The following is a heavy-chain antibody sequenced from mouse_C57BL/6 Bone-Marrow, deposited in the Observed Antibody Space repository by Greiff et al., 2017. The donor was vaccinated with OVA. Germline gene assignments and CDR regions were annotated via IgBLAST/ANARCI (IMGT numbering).Heavy chain of an antibody. D-gene: IGHD1-1*01. CDR1: GYTFTSYW. CDR3: ARGTTVVATGNYFDY. V-gene: IGHV1-64*01. Sequence: QVQLQQPGAELVKPGASVKLSCKASGYTFTSYWMHWVKQRPGQGLEWIGMIHPNSGSTNYNEKFKSKATLTVDKSSSTAYMQLSSLTSEDSAVXYCARGTTVVATGNYFDYWGQGTTLTVS. J-gene: IGHJ2*01. CDR2: IHPNSGST.